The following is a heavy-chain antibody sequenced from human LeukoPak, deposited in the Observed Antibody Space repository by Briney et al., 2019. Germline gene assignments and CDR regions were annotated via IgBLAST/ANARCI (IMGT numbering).Heavy chain of an antibody. CDR1: GVTFSRFG. J-gene: IGHJ6*02. CDR3: AKFGTSGAKPTLYYYYYGMDV. V-gene: IGHV3-30*18. Sequence: GGSLRLSCADSGVTFSRFGMQWVGQAPGNGLEWVAVFSYDGANKYYADSVKGRFTISRDNSKNTLYLQMNSLRAEDTAVYYCAKFGTSGAKPTLYYYYYGMDVWGQGTTVTVSS. D-gene: IGHD2-2*01. CDR2: FSYDGANK.